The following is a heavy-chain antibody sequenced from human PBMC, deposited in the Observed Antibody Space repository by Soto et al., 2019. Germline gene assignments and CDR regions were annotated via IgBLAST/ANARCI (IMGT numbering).Heavy chain of an antibody. D-gene: IGHD3-10*01. Sequence: DLEESGGGVVQPGASLRLSCAASGFTFSTSGMHWVRQAPGKGLEWVALIWYDGSKEDYADSVKGRFTNSRDDSKNMIFLQRNSLRAEDTDMYYCARDKGNRYFDCWGQGTLVTVSS. J-gene: IGHJ4*02. CDR1: GFTFSTSG. CDR2: IWYDGSKE. V-gene: IGHV3-33*01. CDR3: ARDKGNRYFDC.